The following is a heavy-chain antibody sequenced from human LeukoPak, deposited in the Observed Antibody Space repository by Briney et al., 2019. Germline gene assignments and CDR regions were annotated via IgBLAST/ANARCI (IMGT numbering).Heavy chain of an antibody. CDR3: ARVKYDSSGYITKGPPYYFDY. CDR2: INHSGST. J-gene: IGHJ4*02. CDR1: GGSFSGYY. Sequence: SETLSLTCAVYGGSFSGYYWSWIRQPPGKGLEWIGEINHSGSTNYNPSLKSRVTISVDTSKNQFSLKLSSVTAADTAVYYCARVKYDSSGYITKGPPYYFDYWGQGTLVTVSS. D-gene: IGHD3-22*01. V-gene: IGHV4-34*01.